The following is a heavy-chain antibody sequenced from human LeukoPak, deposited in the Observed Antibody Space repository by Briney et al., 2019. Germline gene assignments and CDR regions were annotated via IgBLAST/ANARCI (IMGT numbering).Heavy chain of an antibody. Sequence: PGGSLRLSCAASGFTFSSYWMHWVRQAPGKGLVWVSRIDSDGSTTSYADSVKGRFTISRDNAKNTPFLQMNSLRAEDTAAYYCARSVYDSGGYYRVLDYWGQGTLVTVSS. CDR2: IDSDGSTT. D-gene: IGHD3-22*01. CDR3: ARSVYDSGGYYRVLDY. J-gene: IGHJ4*02. V-gene: IGHV3-74*01. CDR1: GFTFSSYW.